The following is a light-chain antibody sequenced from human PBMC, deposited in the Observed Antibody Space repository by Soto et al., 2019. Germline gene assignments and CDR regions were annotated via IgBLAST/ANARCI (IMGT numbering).Light chain of an antibody. Sequence: EIVMTQSPASLSVTPGERVTLSCRASQSVSRSLTWYQQKPGQAPRLLIYDASTRATGIPPRFSGSGSGTDFTLTISSLEPEDFAVYYCQQRSNSFGGGTKVDIK. J-gene: IGKJ4*01. V-gene: IGKV3-11*01. CDR1: QSVSRS. CDR2: DAS. CDR3: QQRSNS.